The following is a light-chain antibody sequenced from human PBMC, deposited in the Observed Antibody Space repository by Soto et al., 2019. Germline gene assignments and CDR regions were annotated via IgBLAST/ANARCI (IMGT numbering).Light chain of an antibody. Sequence: QRVLTQEASLPVFHLGTGTITNSNSTGAVTSGHYPYWFQQKPGQAPRTLMYDTSNKHSWTPARFSGSLLGGKAALTLSGAQPEDEAEYYCLLSYSGARSYVFGTGTKVTVL. CDR1: TGAVTSGHY. CDR3: LLSYSGARSYV. CDR2: DTS. J-gene: IGLJ1*01. V-gene: IGLV7-46*01.